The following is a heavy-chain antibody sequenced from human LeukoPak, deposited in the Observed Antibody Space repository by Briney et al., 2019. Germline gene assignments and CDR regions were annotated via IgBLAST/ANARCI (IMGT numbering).Heavy chain of an antibody. CDR2: IEINGLA. CDR1: GFTFSSYW. Sequence: GGSLRLSCAASGFTFSSYWMHWVRQTPGKGLMWVSRIEINGLALYADSVRDRFTISRDNAKNTVYLQMNSLRADDTAMYYCARAVTYFYGSVTYDWFESWGQGTLVTVSS. D-gene: IGHD3-10*01. V-gene: IGHV3-74*01. CDR3: ARAVTYFYGSVTYDWFES. J-gene: IGHJ5*01.